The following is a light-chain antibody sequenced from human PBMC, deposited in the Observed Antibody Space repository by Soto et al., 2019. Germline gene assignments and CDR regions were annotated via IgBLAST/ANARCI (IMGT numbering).Light chain of an antibody. J-gene: IGLJ3*02. CDR1: SSDVDAYDY. CDR3: SSYTTTNTLWV. V-gene: IGLV2-14*01. CDR2: EVS. Sequence: QSALTQPASVSGSPGQSITISCTGTSSDVDAYDYVSWYQQNPGKAPKLIISEVSDRPSGVSNRFSGSKSGNTASLTISGLQAEDEADYFCSSYTTTNTLWVFGGGTKLTVL.